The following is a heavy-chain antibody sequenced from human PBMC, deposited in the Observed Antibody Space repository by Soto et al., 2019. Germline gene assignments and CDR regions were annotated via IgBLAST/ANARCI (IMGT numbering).Heavy chain of an antibody. J-gene: IGHJ4*02. CDR2: IYSGGST. D-gene: IGHD5-12*01. CDR3: ARGSSYMGPDYRAYSDY. CDR1: GFSVSSNF. Sequence: RGSPGLSCAASGFSVSSNFMSWFRQAPGKGLEWVSVIYSGGSTYYADSVRGRFSISRDNSENTLNLQMDSLRAEDTAVYYCARGSSYMGPDYRAYSDYWGQGALVTVSS. V-gene: IGHV3-66*01.